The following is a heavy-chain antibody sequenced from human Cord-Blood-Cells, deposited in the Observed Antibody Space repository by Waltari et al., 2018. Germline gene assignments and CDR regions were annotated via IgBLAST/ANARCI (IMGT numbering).Heavy chain of an antibody. CDR2: IYSGGST. D-gene: IGHD3-9*01. J-gene: IGHJ4*02. Sequence: EVQLVESGGGLVQPGGSLSLSCAASGFTVSSNYMGWVRQAPGKGLEWVSVIYSGGSTDYADSVKGRFTISRHNSKNTLYLQMNSLRAEDTAVYYCASLDAGLDYWGQGTLVTVSS. V-gene: IGHV3-53*04. CDR3: ASLDAGLDY. CDR1: GFTVSSNY.